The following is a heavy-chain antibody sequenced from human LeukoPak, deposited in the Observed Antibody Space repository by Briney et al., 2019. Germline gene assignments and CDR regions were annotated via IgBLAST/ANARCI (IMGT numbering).Heavy chain of an antibody. J-gene: IGHJ4*02. Sequence: GGSLRLSCAASGFTFSSYWMSWVRQAPGKGLEWVSYIGSRGSNGVSARYYADSVTGRFTISRDDAKNTVYLQMNSLGAEDTAVYYCARAENLKFGSGRIYYFDYWGQGALVTVSS. D-gene: IGHD3-10*01. V-gene: IGHV3-48*01. CDR3: ARAENLKFGSGRIYYFDY. CDR1: GFTFSSYW. CDR2: IGSRGSNGVSAR.